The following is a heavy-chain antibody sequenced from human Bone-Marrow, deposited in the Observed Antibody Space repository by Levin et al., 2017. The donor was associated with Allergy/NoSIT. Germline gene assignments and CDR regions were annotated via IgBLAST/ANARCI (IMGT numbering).Heavy chain of an antibody. D-gene: IGHD3-10*01. J-gene: IGHJ4*02. V-gene: IGHV3-30*18. CDR3: ANRYYGSGSDYSLDY. CDR2: VSYDGSHK. Sequence: GESLKISCAASGFTFSSHGMHWVRQAPGKGLEWVAVVSYDGSHKYYADSVKGRFTISRDNSKNTLFLQMDSLRAEDTAVYYCANRYYGSGSDYSLDYWGQGTLVTVSS. CDR1: GFTFSSHG.